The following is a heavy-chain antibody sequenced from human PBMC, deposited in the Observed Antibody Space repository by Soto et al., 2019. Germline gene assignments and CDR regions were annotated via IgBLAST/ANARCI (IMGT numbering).Heavy chain of an antibody. CDR1: GGSFSGYY. CDR3: AGQRTSVVTQAYFDV. V-gene: IGHV4-59*04. CDR2: IYYSGST. D-gene: IGHD2-21*02. J-gene: IGHJ4*02. Sequence: SETLSLTCAVYGGSFSGYYWSWIRQPPGKGLEWIGSIYYSGSTYNNPSLRSRVSMSIDTSKDQFSLKLKSVTAADTALYFCAGQRTSVVTQAYFDVWGPGSLVTVSS.